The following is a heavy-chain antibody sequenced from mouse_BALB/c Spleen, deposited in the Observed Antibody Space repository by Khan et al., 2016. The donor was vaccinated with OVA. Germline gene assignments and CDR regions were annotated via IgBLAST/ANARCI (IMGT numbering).Heavy chain of an antibody. CDR3: ATYYGSSYVSYWYFDV. CDR2: ISTYSGNT. CDR1: GYTFTDYS. J-gene: IGHJ1*01. D-gene: IGHD1-1*01. Sequence: QMQLEESGPELVRPGVSVKISCKGSGYTFTDYSMHWVKQSHAKSLEWIGVISTYSGNTNYNQKFKGKATMTVDKSSSTAYMELARLTSEDSAIYYCATYYGSSYVSYWYFDVWGAGTTVTVSS. V-gene: IGHV1S137*01.